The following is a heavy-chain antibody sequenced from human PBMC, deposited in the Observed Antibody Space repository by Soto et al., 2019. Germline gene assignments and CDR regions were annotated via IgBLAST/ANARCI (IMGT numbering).Heavy chain of an antibody. Sequence: GSAVKVFCEASGGTFSSYAISWVRQAPGQGLEWMGGIIPIFGTANYAQKFQGRVTITADESTSTAYMELSSLRSEDTAVYYCARGMVRGYYFAYWGQGTLVIVYS. CDR1: GGTFSSYA. J-gene: IGHJ4*02. CDR2: IIPIFGTA. D-gene: IGHD3-10*01. CDR3: ARGMVRGYYFAY. V-gene: IGHV1-69*13.